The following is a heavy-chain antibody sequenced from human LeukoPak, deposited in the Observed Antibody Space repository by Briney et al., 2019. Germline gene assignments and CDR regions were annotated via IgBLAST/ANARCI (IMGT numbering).Heavy chain of an antibody. V-gene: IGHV3-53*01. D-gene: IGHD1-1*01. CDR3: VREADMPVAPSTIGTSTRPLYEYYGLDV. CDR1: GFTVSSNY. CDR2: IYGGGDT. Sequence: GGSLRLSCAASGFTVSSNYMSWVRQAPGKGLEWVSVIYGGGDTNYADSVKGRFIISRDTSKNTVYLQMNSLGAEDTAVYYCVREADMPVAPSTIGTSTRPLYEYYGLDVWGQGTTVTVSS. J-gene: IGHJ6*02.